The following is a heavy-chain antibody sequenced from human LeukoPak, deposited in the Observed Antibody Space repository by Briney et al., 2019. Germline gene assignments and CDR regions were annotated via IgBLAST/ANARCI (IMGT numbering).Heavy chain of an antibody. V-gene: IGHV3-30*02. CDR1: GFTSSSYG. D-gene: IGHD1-1*01. CDR2: IRYDGSNK. J-gene: IGHJ4*02. Sequence: GGSLRLSCAASGFTSSSYGMHWVRQAPGKGLEWVAFIRYDGSNKYYADSVKGRFTISRDNSKNTLYLQMNSLRAEDTAVYYCAKGPLNSADYWGQGTLVTVSS. CDR3: AKGPLNSADY.